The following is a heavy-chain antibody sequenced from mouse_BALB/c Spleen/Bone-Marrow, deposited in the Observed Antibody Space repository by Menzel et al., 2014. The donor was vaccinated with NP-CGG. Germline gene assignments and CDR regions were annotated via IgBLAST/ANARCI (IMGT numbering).Heavy chain of an antibody. V-gene: IGHV1-15*01. D-gene: IGHD3-2*01. J-gene: IGHJ3*01. CDR1: GYTFTDYE. Sequence: VQLQQSGAELVRPGASVTLSCKASGYTFTDYEMHWLKQTPVRGLEWIGAIDPETGGTAYNQKFKGRATLTTDKSSSTAYMELRSLTSEDSAVYYCTGLDSSGYGAYWGQGTLVTVSA. CDR2: IDPETGGT. CDR3: TGLDSSGYGAY.